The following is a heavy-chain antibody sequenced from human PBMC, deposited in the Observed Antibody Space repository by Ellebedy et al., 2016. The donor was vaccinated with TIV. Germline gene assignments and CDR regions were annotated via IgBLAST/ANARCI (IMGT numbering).Heavy chain of an antibody. CDR3: AKGSSSGYNYDRVGFAY. V-gene: IGHV3-23*01. D-gene: IGHD5-18*01. Sequence: GEPLKISCAASGFTFSTFAMHWVRQTPGKGLEWVSVISAGSTSTHYTDSVKGRFTISRDDSQNTLFLQLNSLRAEDTAVYYCAKGSSSGYNYDRVGFAYWGQGILVTVSS. J-gene: IGHJ4*02. CDR2: ISAGSTST. CDR1: GFTFSTFA.